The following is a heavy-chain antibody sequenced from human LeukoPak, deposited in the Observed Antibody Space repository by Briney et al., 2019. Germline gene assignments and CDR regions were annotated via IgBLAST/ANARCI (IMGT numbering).Heavy chain of an antibody. J-gene: IGHJ6*02. CDR2: IYYSGST. Sequence: PSETLSLTCTVSGGSISSYYWNWIRQSPGKGLEWIGYIYYSGSTNYNPSLKSRVTISVDTSKNQFSLKLSSVTAADTAVYYCARKPPSGPGYYYSYGMDVWGQGTTVTVSS. CDR1: GGSISSYY. V-gene: IGHV4-59*08. CDR3: ARKPPSGPGYYYSYGMDV.